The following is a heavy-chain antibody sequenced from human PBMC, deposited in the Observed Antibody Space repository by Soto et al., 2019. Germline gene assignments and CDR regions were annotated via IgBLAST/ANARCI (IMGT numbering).Heavy chain of an antibody. Sequence: PGGSLRLSCAASGFIFSSYDMHWVRQAPGKGLEWVTLISHDETKKTYADSVKGRFTISRDNSKNTLYLQMNNLRAEDTAVYYCARGGDPDYWGQGTLVTVSS. CDR3: ARGGDPDY. CDR1: GFIFSSYD. J-gene: IGHJ4*02. V-gene: IGHV3-30*03. D-gene: IGHD2-21*02. CDR2: ISHDETKK.